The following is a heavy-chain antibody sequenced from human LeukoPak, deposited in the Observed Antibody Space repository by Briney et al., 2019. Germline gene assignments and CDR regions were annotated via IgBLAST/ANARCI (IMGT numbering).Heavy chain of an antibody. D-gene: IGHD2-21*02. CDR1: GFIFTTYA. J-gene: IGHJ4*02. Sequence: GGSLRLSCAASGFIFTTYAMGWVRQAPGKGLEWVSSIKGGGGDPFYADSVKGRFTISRGNSKNTLFLQLNSLRAEDTAVYYCAKGGHDFNPFYWWGQGTLVTVSS. V-gene: IGHV3-23*01. CDR3: AKGGHDFNPFYW. CDR2: IKGGGGDP.